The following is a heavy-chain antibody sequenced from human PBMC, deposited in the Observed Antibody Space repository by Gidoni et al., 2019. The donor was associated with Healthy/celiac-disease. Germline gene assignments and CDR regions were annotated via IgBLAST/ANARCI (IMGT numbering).Heavy chain of an antibody. Sequence: QVQLVESGGGVVQPGRSLRLSCAASGFTFSSYGMHWVRQAPGKGLEWVAVISYDGSNKYYADSVKGRFTISRDNSKNTLYLQMNSLRAEDTAVYYCAKDYVLVPAAIPDAFDIWGQGTMVTVSS. V-gene: IGHV3-30*18. CDR2: ISYDGSNK. J-gene: IGHJ3*02. CDR1: GFTFSSYG. CDR3: AKDYVLVPAAIPDAFDI. D-gene: IGHD2-2*02.